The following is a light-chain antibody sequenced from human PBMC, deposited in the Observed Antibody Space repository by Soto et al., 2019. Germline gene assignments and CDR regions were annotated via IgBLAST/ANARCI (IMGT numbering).Light chain of an antibody. Sequence: QSALTQPRSVSGSPGQSVTISCTGTSSDVGGYNYVSWYQQHPGKAPKLMIYDVSKRPSGVPDRFSGSKSGNTASLTISGLQAEDEADYYCSSYTSSTNYVFGTGTKLTVL. CDR2: DVS. V-gene: IGLV2-11*01. CDR1: SSDVGGYNY. CDR3: SSYTSSTNYV. J-gene: IGLJ1*01.